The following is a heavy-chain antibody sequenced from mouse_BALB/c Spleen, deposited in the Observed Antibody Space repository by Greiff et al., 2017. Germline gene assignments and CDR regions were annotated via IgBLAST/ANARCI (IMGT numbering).Heavy chain of an antibody. CDR1: GFTFSSYG. CDR3: ARTVYYDYDGVGFDY. V-gene: IGHV5-6-3*01. Sequence: EVHLVESGGGLVQPGGSLKLSCAASGFTFSSYGMSWVRQTPDKRLELVATINSNGGSTYYPDSVKGRFTISRDNAKNTLYLQMSSLKSEDTAMYYCARTVYYDYDGVGFDYWGQGTTLTVSS. D-gene: IGHD2-4*01. J-gene: IGHJ2*01. CDR2: INSNGGST.